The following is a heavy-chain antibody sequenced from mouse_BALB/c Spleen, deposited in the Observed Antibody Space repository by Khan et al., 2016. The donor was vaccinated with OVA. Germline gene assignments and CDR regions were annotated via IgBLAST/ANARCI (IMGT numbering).Heavy chain of an antibody. CDR3: TRDRIDY. V-gene: IGHV1-7*01. CDR2: INPTSGYT. Sequence: VKLQESGAELAKPGASVKMSCKASGYTFTTYWMHWVKQRPGQGLEWIGYINPTSGYTDYNDKFKDRATLSADKSSSTAYMQLNSLTSEDSAVYYGTRDRIDYWGQGTTLTVSS. J-gene: IGHJ2*01. CDR1: GYTFTTYW.